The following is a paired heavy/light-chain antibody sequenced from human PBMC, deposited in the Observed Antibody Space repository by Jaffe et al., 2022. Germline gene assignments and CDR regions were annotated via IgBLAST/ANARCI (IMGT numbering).Heavy chain of an antibody. J-gene: IGHJ3*02. CDR2: INPSGGST. Sequence: QVQLVQSGAEVKKPGASVKVSCKASGYTFTSYYMHWVRQAPGQGLEWMGIINPSGGSTSYAQKFQGRVTMTRDTSTSTVYMELSSLRSEDTAVYYCARDMGYSSSWYSGFGAFDIWGQGTMVTVSS. CDR1: GYTFTSYY. CDR3: ARDMGYSSSWYSGFGAFDI. V-gene: IGHV1-46*01. D-gene: IGHD6-13*01.
Light chain of an antibody. CDR2: YAS. CDR1: QSIGSS. Sequence: EIVLTQSPDFQSVTPKEKVTITCRASQSIGSSLHWYQQKPDQSPKLLIKYASQSISGVPSRFSGSGSGTDFTLTINSLEAEDAATYYCHQSSSLLWTFGQGTKVEIK. J-gene: IGKJ1*01. V-gene: IGKV6-21*02. CDR3: HQSSSLLWT.